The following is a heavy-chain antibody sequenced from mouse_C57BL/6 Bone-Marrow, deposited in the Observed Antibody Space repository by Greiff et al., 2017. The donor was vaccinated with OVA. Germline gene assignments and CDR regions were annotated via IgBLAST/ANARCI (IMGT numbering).Heavy chain of an antibody. CDR3: ARGTAQATKAMDY. V-gene: IGHV2-2*01. J-gene: IGHJ4*01. Sequence: VQGVESGPGLVQPSQSLSITCTVSGFSLTSYGVHWVRQSPGKGLEWLGVIWSGGSTDYNAAFISRLSISKDNSKSQVFFKMNSLQADDTAIYYCARGTAQATKAMDYWGQGTSVTVSS. CDR1: GFSLTSYG. CDR2: IWSGGST. D-gene: IGHD3-2*02.